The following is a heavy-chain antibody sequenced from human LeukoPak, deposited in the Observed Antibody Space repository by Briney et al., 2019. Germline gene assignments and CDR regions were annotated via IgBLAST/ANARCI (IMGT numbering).Heavy chain of an antibody. V-gene: IGHV3-53*01. Sequence: GGSLRLSCAASGFTFSSYAMSWVRQAPGKGLEWVSIIYSDGNTYYTDSVKGRFTISRDNSKNTLYLQMNSLRAEDTAVYYCARWYCSSTSCYYDYWGQGTQVTVSS. CDR1: GFTFSSYA. J-gene: IGHJ4*02. CDR2: IYSDGNT. D-gene: IGHD2-2*01. CDR3: ARWYCSSTSCYYDY.